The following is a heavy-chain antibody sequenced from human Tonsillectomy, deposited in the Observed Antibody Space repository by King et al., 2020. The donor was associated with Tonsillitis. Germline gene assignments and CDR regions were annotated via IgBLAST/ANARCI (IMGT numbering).Heavy chain of an antibody. D-gene: IGHD2-15*01. CDR2: IIPIFGTG. CDR1: GGTFSSYA. CDR3: AREWCKESDYYYYGMDV. V-gene: IGHV1-69*01. J-gene: IGHJ6*02. Sequence: QLVQSGAEVKKPGSSVKVSCKASGGTFSSYAFSWVRQAPGQGLEWMGGIIPIFGTGNYAQKFQGRVTLIADESTSTAYMELSSLRSEDTAVYYCAREWCKESDYYYYGMDVWGQGTMVTVSS.